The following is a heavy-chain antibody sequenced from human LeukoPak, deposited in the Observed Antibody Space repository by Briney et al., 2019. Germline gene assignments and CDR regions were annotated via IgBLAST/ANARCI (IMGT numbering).Heavy chain of an antibody. D-gene: IGHD2-2*02. CDR2: ISGSGGST. V-gene: IGHV3-23*01. CDR3: VKGGDIVVVPSTIKHFYH. Sequence: GGSLRLSCAASGFTFSSYAMSWVRQAPGKGLEWVSAISGSGGSTYYADSVKGRFTISRDNSKNTLYLQMNSLRAEDTAVYYCVKGGDIVVVPSTIKHFYHWGQGTLVTVSS. J-gene: IGHJ1*01. CDR1: GFTFSSYA.